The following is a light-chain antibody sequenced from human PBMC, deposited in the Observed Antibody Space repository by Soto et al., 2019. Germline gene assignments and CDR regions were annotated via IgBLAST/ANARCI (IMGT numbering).Light chain of an antibody. CDR1: QSISNN. CDR2: GAS. J-gene: IGKJ2*01. CDR3: QQYNNWPPRT. V-gene: IGKV3-15*01. Sequence: EIVMTQSPATLSVSPGERATLSCRASQSISNNLAWYQQKPGQAPSLLIYGASTRATGIPARFSGSGSGTEFTLTISSLQXXDXXXXXXQQYNNWPPRTFGQGTKLXIK.